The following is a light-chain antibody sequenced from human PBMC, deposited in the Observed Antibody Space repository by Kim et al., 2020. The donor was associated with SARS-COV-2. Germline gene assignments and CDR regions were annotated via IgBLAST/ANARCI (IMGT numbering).Light chain of an antibody. CDR1: QSVSSSY. CDR3: QQYGSSPTWT. Sequence: EIVLTQSPGTLSLSPGERATLSCRASQSVSSSYLAWYQQKPGQAPRLLISGASSRATGIPDRFSGSGSGTDFTLTISRLEPEDFAVYYCQQYGSSPTWTFGQGTQVDIK. V-gene: IGKV3-20*01. CDR2: GAS. J-gene: IGKJ1*01.